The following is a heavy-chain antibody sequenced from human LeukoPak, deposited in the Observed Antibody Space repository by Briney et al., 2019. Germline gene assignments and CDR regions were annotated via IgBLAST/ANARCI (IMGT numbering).Heavy chain of an antibody. V-gene: IGHV4-34*01. CDR1: GGSFSGYY. Sequence: SETLSLTCAVYGGSFSGYYWSWIRQPPRKGLEWIGEINHRGSTNYNPSLKSRVTISVDTSKNQSSLKLSSVTAADTAVYYCAASSTGSGYPYRSYYFDYWGQGTLVTVSS. D-gene: IGHD5-12*01. CDR2: INHRGST. CDR3: AASSTGSGYPYRSYYFDY. J-gene: IGHJ4*02.